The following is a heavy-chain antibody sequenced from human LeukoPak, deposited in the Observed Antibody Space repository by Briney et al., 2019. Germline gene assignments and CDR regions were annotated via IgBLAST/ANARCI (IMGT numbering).Heavy chain of an antibody. J-gene: IGHJ2*01. Sequence: PGGSLRLSCAASGFTLSNYFMNWIRQAPGKGLEWVSYISDGRSSTNYADSVKGRFTISRDNAKNSLYLQMNSLRAEDTAVYYCARDPSGDYATRYFDLWGRGTLVTVSS. CDR3: ARDPSGDYATRYFDL. CDR2: ISDGRSST. D-gene: IGHD4-17*01. V-gene: IGHV3-11*05. CDR1: GFTLSNYF.